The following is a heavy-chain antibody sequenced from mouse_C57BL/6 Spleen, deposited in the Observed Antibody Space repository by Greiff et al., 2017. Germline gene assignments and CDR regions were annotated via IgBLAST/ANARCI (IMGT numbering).Heavy chain of an antibody. J-gene: IGHJ2*01. CDR2: IYPGDGDT. CDR3: ARDSSGWGYYFDY. V-gene: IGHV1-82*01. Sequence: VQLQQSGPELVKPGASVTISCKASGYAFSSSWMNWVKQRPGKGLEWIGRIYPGDGDTNYNGKFKGKATLTAYKSSSTAYMQLSSLTSEDSAVYFCARDSSGWGYYFDYWGQGTTLTVSS. D-gene: IGHD3-2*02. CDR1: GYAFSSSW.